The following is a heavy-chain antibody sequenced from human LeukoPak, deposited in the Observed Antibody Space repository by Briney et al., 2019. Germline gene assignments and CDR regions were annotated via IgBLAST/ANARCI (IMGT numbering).Heavy chain of an antibody. Sequence: PGGSLRLSRAASGFTFSSYWMSWVRQAPGKGLEWVANIKEDGSEKYYVDSVKGRFTISRDNAKKSLYLQMNSLRAEDTAVYYCARVRGAMVVLRSYYFDYWGQGTLVTVSS. CDR2: IKEDGSEK. CDR3: ARVRGAMVVLRSYYFDY. D-gene: IGHD4/OR15-4a*01. J-gene: IGHJ4*02. V-gene: IGHV3-7*01. CDR1: GFTFSSYW.